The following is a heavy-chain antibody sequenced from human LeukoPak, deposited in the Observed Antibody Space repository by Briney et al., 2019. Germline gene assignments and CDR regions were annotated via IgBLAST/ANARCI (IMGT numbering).Heavy chain of an antibody. Sequence: SVKVSCKASGFTFTSSAVQWVRQARGQRLEWIGWIVVGSGNTNYAQKFQERVTITRDMSTSTAYMELSSLRSEDTAVYYCAKDRDSSGYYPDYWGQGTLVTVSS. V-gene: IGHV1-58*01. J-gene: IGHJ4*02. CDR2: IVVGSGNT. CDR3: AKDRDSSGYYPDY. D-gene: IGHD3-22*01. CDR1: GFTFTSSA.